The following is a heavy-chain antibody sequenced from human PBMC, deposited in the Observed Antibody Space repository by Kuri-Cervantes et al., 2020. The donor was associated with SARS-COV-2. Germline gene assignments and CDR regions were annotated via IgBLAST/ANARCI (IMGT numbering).Heavy chain of an antibody. CDR3: AREWAYIAAAALETDY. CDR1: GGSISSSSYY. J-gene: IGHJ4*02. Sequence: SETLSLTCTVSGGSISSSSYYWGWIRQPPGKGLEWIGSIYYSGSTYYNPSLKSRVTTSVDTSKNQFSLKLSSVTAADTAVYYCAREWAYIAAAALETDYWGQGTLVTVSS. V-gene: IGHV4-39*07. D-gene: IGHD6-13*01. CDR2: IYYSGST.